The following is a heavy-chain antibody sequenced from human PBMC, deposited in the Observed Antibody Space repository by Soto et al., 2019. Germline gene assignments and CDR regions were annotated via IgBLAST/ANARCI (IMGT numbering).Heavy chain of an antibody. CDR1: GFTFSSYG. D-gene: IGHD3-10*01. CDR2: IWYDGSNK. CDR3: ARDRVGYYYGMDV. J-gene: IGHJ6*02. V-gene: IGHV3-33*01. Sequence: QVQLVESGGGVVQPGRSLRLSCAASGFTFSSYGMHWVRQAPGKGLEWVAVIWYDGSNKYYADSVKGRFTISRDNSKNTLYLQMNSLRAEDMAVYYCARDRVGYYYGMDVWGQGTTVTVSS.